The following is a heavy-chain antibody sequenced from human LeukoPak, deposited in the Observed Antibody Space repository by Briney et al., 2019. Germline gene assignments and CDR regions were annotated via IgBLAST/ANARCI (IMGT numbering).Heavy chain of an antibody. V-gene: IGHV4-34*01. CDR3: ARTGWGLRPWKIYTYYFDY. Sequence: SETLSLTCAVCGGSFSGYYWSWLRQPPGKGLEWIGEINHSGSTNYNPSLKSRVTISVDTSKNQFSLKLSSVTAADTAVYYCARTGWGLRPWKIYTYYFDYWGQGTLVTVSS. CDR2: INHSGST. D-gene: IGHD2-21*02. J-gene: IGHJ4*02. CDR1: GGSFSGYY.